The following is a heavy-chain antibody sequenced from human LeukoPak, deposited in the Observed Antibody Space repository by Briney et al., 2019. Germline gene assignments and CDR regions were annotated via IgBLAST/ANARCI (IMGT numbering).Heavy chain of an antibody. Sequence: GGSLRLPCSASGFPFSMSAMHRVRQGPGKGLKYVSAISSNGGSTYYADSVKGRFTISRDNSKNTLHLQMSSLRPEDTAVYYCVGVRWFGGSNWFDPWGQGTLVTVSS. D-gene: IGHD3-10*01. V-gene: IGHV3-64D*09. CDR2: ISSNGGST. CDR1: GFPFSMSA. J-gene: IGHJ5*02. CDR3: VGVRWFGGSNWFDP.